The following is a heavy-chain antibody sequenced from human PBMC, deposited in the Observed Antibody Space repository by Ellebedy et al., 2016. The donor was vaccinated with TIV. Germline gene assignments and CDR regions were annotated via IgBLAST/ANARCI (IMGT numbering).Heavy chain of an antibody. CDR1: GFTSSNYW. J-gene: IGHJ4*02. CDR2: IKQDGSGE. CDR3: ARDRVIFGVTNFDY. V-gene: IGHV3-7*04. Sequence: PGGSLRLSCGVSGFTSSNYWMSWVRQAPGKGLEWVANIKQDGSGENYVDSVKGRFTISRDNAKNSLYLQMNSLTVEDTAVYYCARDRVIFGVTNFDYWGQGTRVTVSS. D-gene: IGHD3-3*01.